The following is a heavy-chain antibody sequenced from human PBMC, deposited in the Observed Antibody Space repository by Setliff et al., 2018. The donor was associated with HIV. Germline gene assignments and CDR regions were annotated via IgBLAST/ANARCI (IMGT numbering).Heavy chain of an antibody. V-gene: IGHV3-48*03. CDR1: GFTLSSYE. J-gene: IGHJ4*02. CDR3: APDDSSGYHPLDFDY. D-gene: IGHD3-22*01. CDR2: ISRSGSSI. Sequence: PGGSLRLSCVASGFTLSSYEMNWVRQAPGKGLEWVSYISRSGSSIYYAESVKGRFTISRDNAKNSLYLQMNSLRAEDTAVYYCAPDDSSGYHPLDFDYWGQGTLVTVSS.